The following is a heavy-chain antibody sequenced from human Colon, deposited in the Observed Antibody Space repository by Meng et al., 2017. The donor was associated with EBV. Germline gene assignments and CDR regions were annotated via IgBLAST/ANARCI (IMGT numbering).Heavy chain of an antibody. Sequence: QALMQQSVPGQSKTSPTLSLPFMVSGRSISSGDYYWSWFRQPPGKGLEWIGYIYYSGSTYYNPSLKSRVTISVDTSKNQFSLKLSSVTAADTAVYYCARDRGGLGAFDYWGQGTLVTVSS. CDR1: GRSISSGDYY. D-gene: IGHD5-12*01. J-gene: IGHJ4*02. V-gene: IGHV4-30-4*01. CDR3: ARDRGGLGAFDY. CDR2: IYYSGST.